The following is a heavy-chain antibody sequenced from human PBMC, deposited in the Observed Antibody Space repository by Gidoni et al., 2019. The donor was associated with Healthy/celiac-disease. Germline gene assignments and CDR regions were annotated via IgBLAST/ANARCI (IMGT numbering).Heavy chain of an antibody. Sequence: QVQLQQWGAGRLKPSATLSLTCAVYGGSFSGYYWSWIRQPPGKGLEWIGEIKHSGSTNYNPSLKSRVTISVDTSKNQFSLKLSSVTAADTAVYYCARGRGRGGRWFDYWGQGTLVTVSS. D-gene: IGHD3-16*01. J-gene: IGHJ4*02. CDR2: IKHSGST. V-gene: IGHV4-34*01. CDR3: ARGRGRGGRWFDY. CDR1: GGSFSGYY.